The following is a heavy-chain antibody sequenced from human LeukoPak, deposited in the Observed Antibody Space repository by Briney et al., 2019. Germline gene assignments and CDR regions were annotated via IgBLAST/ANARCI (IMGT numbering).Heavy chain of an antibody. Sequence: GGSLRLSCAGSGFTFSSYSMNWVRQAPGKGLEWVSSISSGSGYMYYADSVKGRFTISRDNAKNSLYLQMNSLRDEDTAVYYCAKVGGGATLDAFDIWGQGTMVTVSS. CDR1: GFTFSSYS. J-gene: IGHJ3*02. V-gene: IGHV3-21*01. CDR2: ISSGSGYM. CDR3: AKVGGGATLDAFDI. D-gene: IGHD1-26*01.